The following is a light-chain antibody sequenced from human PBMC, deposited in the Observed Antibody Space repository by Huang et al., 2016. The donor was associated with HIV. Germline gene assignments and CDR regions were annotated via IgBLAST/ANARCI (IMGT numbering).Light chain of an antibody. CDR2: GLS. CDR3: QQYNDWPLT. J-gene: IGKJ1*01. CDR1: QSLSSQ. Sequence: EIVMTQSPATLSVSPGERVTLSCRASQSLSSQLAWYQQKRGQAPRLLIYGLSTRATDIPSRFSGSGSVTDFTLTINSLQSEDFATYYCQQYNDWPLTFGQGTEVEIK. V-gene: IGKV3-15*01.